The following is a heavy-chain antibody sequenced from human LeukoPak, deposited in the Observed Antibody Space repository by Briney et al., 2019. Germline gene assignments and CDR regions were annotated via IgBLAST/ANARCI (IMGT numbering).Heavy chain of an antibody. J-gene: IGHJ4*02. CDR2: ISTYNDNT. V-gene: IGHV1-18*01. D-gene: IGHD3-9*01. CDR3: ARDPWRRYFDWFTQIDY. CDR1: NYTFTNYG. Sequence: ASVKVSCKTSNYTFTNYGITWVRQAPGQGPEWLGWISTYNDNTYYAQKFQGRVTMTTDTSTSTAYMELMSLTSDDTAVYYCARDPWRRYFDWFTQIDYWGQGTLVTVSS.